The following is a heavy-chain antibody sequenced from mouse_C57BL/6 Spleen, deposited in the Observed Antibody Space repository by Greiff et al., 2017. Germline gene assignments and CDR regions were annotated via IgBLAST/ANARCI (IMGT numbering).Heavy chain of an antibody. CDR1: GFAFSSYW. Sequence: VMLVESGAELVKPGASVKISCKFSGFAFSSYWLNWVRQRPGKGLEWIGQIYTGDGDTNSNGKFKGKATLTADKSSSTAYMQLSSLTSEDSAVNFCAFYGTLYAMDYWGQGTSVTVSS. J-gene: IGHJ4*01. CDR3: AFYGTLYAMDY. V-gene: IGHV1-80*01. D-gene: IGHD1-1*01. CDR2: IYTGDGDT.